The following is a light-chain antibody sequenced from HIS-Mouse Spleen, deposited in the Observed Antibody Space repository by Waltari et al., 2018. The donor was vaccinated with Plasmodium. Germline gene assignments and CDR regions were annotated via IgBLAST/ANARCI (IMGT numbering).Light chain of an antibody. J-gene: IGKJ2*01. CDR2: GAS. CDR3: QQYGSSPYT. Sequence: IVLTQSPGTLSLSPGERATLSCRASQSDSSSYLAWYQQKPGQAPRLLIYGASSRATGIPDRFSGSGSGTDFTLTISRLEPEDFAVYYCQQYGSSPYTFGQGTKLEIK. V-gene: IGKV3-20*01. CDR1: QSDSSSY.